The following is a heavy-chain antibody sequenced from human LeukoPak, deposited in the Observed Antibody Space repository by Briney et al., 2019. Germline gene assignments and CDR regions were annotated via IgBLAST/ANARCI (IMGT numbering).Heavy chain of an antibody. Sequence: SETLSLTCTVSGGSISSGGYYWSWLRQHPGKGLEWIGYIYYSGNTYYYPSLKSRITVSVDTTKYTLSLRLSSVTAADTARYYCAREISSGDLAPFYFDYRGQGTLVTVSS. CDR1: GGSISSGGYY. CDR2: IYYSGNT. V-gene: IGHV4-31*03. D-gene: IGHD3-22*01. CDR3: AREISSGDLAPFYFDY. J-gene: IGHJ4*02.